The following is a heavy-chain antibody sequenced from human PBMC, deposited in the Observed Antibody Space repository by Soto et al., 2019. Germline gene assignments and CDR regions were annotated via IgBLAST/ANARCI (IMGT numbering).Heavy chain of an antibody. CDR1: GASISSYY. J-gene: IGHJ6*03. V-gene: IGHV4-59*01. CDR2: VYYSGST. CDR3: AGAACGYDWGGPYYHYYRAV. D-gene: IGHD5-12*01. Sequence: SETLSLTCTFSGASISSYYWSWIRQPPGKGLEWIGYVYYSGSTNYNPSLKSRVTISVDTSKNQFSLKLSSVTAADTAVYCVAGAACGYDWGGPYYHYYRAVWEKGTTVTVSS.